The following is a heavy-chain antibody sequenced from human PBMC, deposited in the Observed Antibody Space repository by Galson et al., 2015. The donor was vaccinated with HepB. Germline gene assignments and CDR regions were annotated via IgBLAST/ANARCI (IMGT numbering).Heavy chain of an antibody. V-gene: IGHV4-39*01. CDR2: FYYTGNT. CDR3: ARHNGDNFHYAMDV. CDR1: GDSISSRNYY. Sequence: SGDSISSRNYYWGWIRQSPGKGLEWIGSFYYTGNTYYIPSLKSRVTISADTSKNQVSLTLASVTAADTALYYCARHNGDNFHYAMDVWGQGTTVTVSS. J-gene: IGHJ6*02. D-gene: IGHD4/OR15-4a*01.